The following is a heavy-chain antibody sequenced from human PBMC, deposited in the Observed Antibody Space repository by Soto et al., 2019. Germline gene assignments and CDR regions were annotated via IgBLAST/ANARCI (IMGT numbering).Heavy chain of an antibody. CDR3: AKADGEQWLLPHLDK. Sequence: EVQLLESGGGVVQPGGSLRLSCVASGFNFKKFAMRWVRQAPGEGLEWVLGISCCGGSTSYADSVKGRFSIARDDSTNTLSLQMHNLRVEDTAQYYCAKADGEQWLLPHLDKWGQGTLVTVS. CDR2: ISCCGGST. V-gene: IGHV3-23*01. CDR1: GFNFKKFA. J-gene: IGHJ4*02. D-gene: IGHD6-19*01.